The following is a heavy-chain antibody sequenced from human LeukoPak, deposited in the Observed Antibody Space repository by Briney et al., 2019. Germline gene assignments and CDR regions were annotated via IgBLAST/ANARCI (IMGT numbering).Heavy chain of an antibody. Sequence: ASVNVSCKASGYTFTNYGISWVRQAPGQGLEWMGWISAYNGNTNYAQKLQGRVTMTTDTFTSTAYMELRSLRSDDTAVYYCARDLCSSISCSNWFDPWGQGTLVTVSS. CDR2: ISAYNGNT. V-gene: IGHV1-18*01. J-gene: IGHJ5*02. CDR1: GYTFTNYG. CDR3: ARDLCSSISCSNWFDP. D-gene: IGHD2-2*01.